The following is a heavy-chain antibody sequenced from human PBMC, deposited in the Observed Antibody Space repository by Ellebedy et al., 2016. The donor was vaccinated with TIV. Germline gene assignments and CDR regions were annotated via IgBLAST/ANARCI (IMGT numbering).Heavy chain of an antibody. D-gene: IGHD4-23*01. J-gene: IGHJ3*02. Sequence: GESLKISXAASGFTVSSNYMSWVRQAPGKGLEWVSVISGSGGSTYYADSVKGRFTISRDNSKNTLYLQMNSLRAEDTAVYYCAKGYGGNFLGTDAFDIWGQGTMVTVSS. CDR2: ISGSGGST. CDR1: GFTVSSNY. CDR3: AKGYGGNFLGTDAFDI. V-gene: IGHV3-23*01.